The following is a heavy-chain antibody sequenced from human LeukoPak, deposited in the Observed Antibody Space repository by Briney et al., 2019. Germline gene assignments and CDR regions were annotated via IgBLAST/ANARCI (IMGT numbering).Heavy chain of an antibody. D-gene: IGHD6-13*01. CDR2: IFHSGIT. J-gene: IGHJ4*02. Sequence: SETLSLTCAVSGYSISSGYYWGWSRQPPGKGLEWIGSIFHSGITYYNQSLKSRLTISVDTSKNQFSLKLSSVTAADTSVYYCARKVYTSSWYFDYWGQGTLVTVSS. CDR3: ARKVYTSSWYFDY. V-gene: IGHV4-38-2*01. CDR1: GYSISSGYY.